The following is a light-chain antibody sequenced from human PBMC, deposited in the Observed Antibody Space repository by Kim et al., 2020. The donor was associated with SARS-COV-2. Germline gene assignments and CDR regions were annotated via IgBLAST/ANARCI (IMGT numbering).Light chain of an antibody. V-gene: IGLV1-40*01. CDR3: QSYDSSLTGYVA. J-gene: IGLJ2*01. CDR2: GHN. Sequence: QSVLTQPPSVSGAPGQRVTISCTGSSSNIGAGYDVHWYQQLPGTAPKLLIYGHNNRPSGVADRFSGSKSGTSASLAITGLQAEDEAGYYCQSYDSSLTGYVAFGGGTKLTVL. CDR1: SSNIGAGYD.